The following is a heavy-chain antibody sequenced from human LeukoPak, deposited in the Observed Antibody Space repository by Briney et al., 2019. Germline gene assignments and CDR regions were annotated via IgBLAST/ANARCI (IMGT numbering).Heavy chain of an antibody. CDR3: AKIVVPAAIGGYYFDY. Sequence: GGPLRLSCAASGFTLSSYGMHWVCQAPGKGLEWVAVISYDGSNKYYADSVKGRFTISRDNSKNTLYLQMNSLRAEDTAVYYCAKIVVPAAIGGYYFDYWGQGTLVTVSS. D-gene: IGHD2-2*01. CDR1: GFTLSSYG. CDR2: ISYDGSNK. V-gene: IGHV3-30*18. J-gene: IGHJ4*02.